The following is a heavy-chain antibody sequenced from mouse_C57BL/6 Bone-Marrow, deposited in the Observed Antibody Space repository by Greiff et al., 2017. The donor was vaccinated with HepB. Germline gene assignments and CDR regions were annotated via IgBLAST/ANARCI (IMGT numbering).Heavy chain of an antibody. Sequence: EVQLVESGGGLVQPGGSLKLSCAASGFTFSDYYMYWVRQTPEKRLEWVAYISTGGGSTYYPDTVKGRFTISRDNAKNTLYLQMSRLKSEDTAMYYCARHLITTVVDRYFDVWGTGTTVTVSS. V-gene: IGHV5-12*01. J-gene: IGHJ1*03. CDR1: GFTFSDYY. CDR2: ISTGGGST. CDR3: ARHLITTVVDRYFDV. D-gene: IGHD1-1*01.